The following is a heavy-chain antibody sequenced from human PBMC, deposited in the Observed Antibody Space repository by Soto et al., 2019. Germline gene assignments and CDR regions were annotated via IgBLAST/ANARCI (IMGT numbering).Heavy chain of an antibody. D-gene: IGHD5-18*01. Sequence: PGGSLRLSCAASGFTFSSYSMNWVRQAPGKGLEWVSYISSSSSTIYYADSVKGRFTIPRDNAKNSLYLQMNSLRDDDTAVYFCARGIPGHYAADVWGQGTTVTVSS. J-gene: IGHJ6*02. CDR3: ARGIPGHYAADV. CDR2: ISSSSSTI. V-gene: IGHV3-48*02. CDR1: GFTFSSYS.